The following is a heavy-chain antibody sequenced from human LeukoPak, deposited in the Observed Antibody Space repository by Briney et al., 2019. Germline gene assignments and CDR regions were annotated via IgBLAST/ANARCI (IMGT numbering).Heavy chain of an antibody. V-gene: IGHV1-46*01. J-gene: IGHJ4*02. CDR1: GYTFTSYY. CDR2: INPSGGST. Sequence: ASVKVSCKSSGYTFTSYYTHWVRQAPGQGLAWMGIINPSGGSTSYAQKFQGRVTMTRDTSTSTVYMELSSLRSEDTAVYYCARVRYSGSDAPGYWGQGTLVTVSS. CDR3: ARVRYSGSDAPGY. D-gene: IGHD1-26*01.